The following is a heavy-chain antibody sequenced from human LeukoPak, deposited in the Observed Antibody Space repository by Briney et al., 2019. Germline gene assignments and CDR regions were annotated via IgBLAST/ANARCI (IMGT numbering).Heavy chain of an antibody. CDR3: ARAVITFGGVIVIPFDY. CDR1: GGSFSGYY. J-gene: IGHJ4*02. V-gene: IGHV4-34*01. CDR2: INHSGST. Sequence: SETLSLTCAVYGGSFSGYYWSWIRQPPGEGLEWIGEINHSGSTNYNPSLKSRVTISVDTSKNKFSLKLSSVTAADTAVYYCARAVITFGGVIVIPFDYWGQGTLVTVSS. D-gene: IGHD3-16*02.